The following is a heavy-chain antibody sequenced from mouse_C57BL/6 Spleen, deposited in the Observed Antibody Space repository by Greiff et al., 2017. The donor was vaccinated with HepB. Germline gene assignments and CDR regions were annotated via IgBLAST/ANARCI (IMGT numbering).Heavy chain of an antibody. Sequence: EVKLQQSGPELVKPGASVKISCKASGYTFTDYYMNWVKQSHGKSLEWIGDINPNNGGTSYNQKFKGKATLTVDKSSSTAYMELRSLTSEDSAVYYCALNWALSDYWGQGTTLTVSS. J-gene: IGHJ2*01. CDR2: INPNNGGT. CDR3: ALNWALSDY. D-gene: IGHD4-1*01. CDR1: GYTFTDYY. V-gene: IGHV1-26*01.